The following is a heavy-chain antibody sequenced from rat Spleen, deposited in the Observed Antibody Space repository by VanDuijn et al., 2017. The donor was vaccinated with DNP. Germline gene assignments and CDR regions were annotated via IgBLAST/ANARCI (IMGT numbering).Heavy chain of an antibody. Sequence: EVQLVESGGGLVQAGRSLKLSCAASGFTFSDYNMAWVRQAPTKGLEWVASISYDGGSTYYRDSVKGRFTISRDNAKSTLYLQMESLRSEDTATYYCAKDMMYTTDYYYAMDAWGQGTSVTVSS. V-gene: IGHV5-20*01. J-gene: IGHJ4*01. CDR1: GFTFSDYN. D-gene: IGHD1-6*01. CDR3: AKDMMYTTDYYYAMDA. CDR2: ISYDGGST.